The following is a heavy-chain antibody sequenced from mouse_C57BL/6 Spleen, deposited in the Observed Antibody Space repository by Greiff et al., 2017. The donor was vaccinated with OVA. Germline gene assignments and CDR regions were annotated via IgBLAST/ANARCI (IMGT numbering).Heavy chain of an antibody. D-gene: IGHD2-5*01. CDR1: GYAFSSSW. J-gene: IGHJ3*01. CDR2: IYPGDGDT. Sequence: VQVVESGPELVKPGASVKISCKASGYAFSSSWMNWVKQRPGKGLEWIGRIYPGDGDTNYNGKFKGKATLTADKSSSTAYMQLSSLTSEDSAVYFCAREGSNYGFAYWGQGTLVTVSA. CDR3: AREGSNYGFAY. V-gene: IGHV1-82*01.